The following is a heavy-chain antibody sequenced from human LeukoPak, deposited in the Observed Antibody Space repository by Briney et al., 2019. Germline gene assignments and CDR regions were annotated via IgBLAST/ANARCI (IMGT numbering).Heavy chain of an antibody. V-gene: IGHV1-69*04. Sequence: GASVKVSCKASGYTFTSYDINWVRQATGQGLEWMGRIIPILGIANYAQKFQGRVTITADKSTSTAYMELSSLRSEDTAVYYCARDRGDIVVVPAFFDPWGQGTLVTVPS. CDR2: IIPILGIA. D-gene: IGHD2-2*01. CDR3: ARDRGDIVVVPAFFDP. J-gene: IGHJ5*02. CDR1: GYTFTSYD.